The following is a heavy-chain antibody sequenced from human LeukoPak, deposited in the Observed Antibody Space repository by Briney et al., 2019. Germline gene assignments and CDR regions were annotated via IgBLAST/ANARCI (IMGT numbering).Heavy chain of an antibody. CDR3: ARARYYYDSSGYWGYYFDY. D-gene: IGHD3-22*01. Sequence: SETLSLTCTVSGGSISTSNYYWGWIRQPPGKGLEWIGSIYYSGSTYYNPSLKSRVTISVDTSKNQFSLKLSSVTAADTAVYYCARARYYYDSSGYWGYYFDYWGQGTLVTVSS. CDR2: IYYSGST. V-gene: IGHV4-39*07. J-gene: IGHJ4*02. CDR1: GGSISTSNYY.